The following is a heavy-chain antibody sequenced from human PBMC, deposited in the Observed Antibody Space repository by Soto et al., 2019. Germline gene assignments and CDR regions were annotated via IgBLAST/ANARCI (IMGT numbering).Heavy chain of an antibody. J-gene: IGHJ5*02. V-gene: IGHV4-4*02. CDR1: GDSISGSYW. CDR2: VSQSGNT. CDR3: AREVPGLREVNRNWFDP. Sequence: QVQLQESGPGLVKPSGTLSLTCTVSGDSISGSYWWSWVRQPPGKGLEWIGEVSQSGNTNYNPSLMSRLTISVDTSKNQFSLRLTYVTAADTGIYYCAREVPGLREVNRNWFDPWGQGTLVTVSS. D-gene: IGHD3-10*01.